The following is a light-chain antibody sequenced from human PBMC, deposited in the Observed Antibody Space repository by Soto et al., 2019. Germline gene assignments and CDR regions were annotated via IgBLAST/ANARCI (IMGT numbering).Light chain of an antibody. J-gene: IGKJ1*01. V-gene: IGKV1-5*01. CDR3: QHYNTYPWT. Sequence: DIQMTQSPSTLSASVGDRVTITCRASQSIDRWLAWYQQKPGKAPKVLIWDATTLHRGVPSRFSGSRSGTEFTLTISSLQPGDFATYYCQHYNTYPWTFGQGTKVDIK. CDR2: DAT. CDR1: QSIDRW.